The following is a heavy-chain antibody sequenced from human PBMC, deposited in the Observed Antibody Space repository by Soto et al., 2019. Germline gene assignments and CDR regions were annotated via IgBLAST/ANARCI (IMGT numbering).Heavy chain of an antibody. CDR1: GYSFTSYW. CDR3: ARRPLYYYGSGSYGNNYYYYGMDV. D-gene: IGHD3-10*01. CDR2: IDPSDSYT. Sequence: GESLKISCKGSGYSFTSYWISWVRQMPGKGLEWMGRIDPSDSYTNYSPSFQGHVTISADKSISTAYLQWSSLKASDTAMYYCARRPLYYYGSGSYGNNYYYYGMDVWGQGTTVTVSS. V-gene: IGHV5-10-1*01. J-gene: IGHJ6*02.